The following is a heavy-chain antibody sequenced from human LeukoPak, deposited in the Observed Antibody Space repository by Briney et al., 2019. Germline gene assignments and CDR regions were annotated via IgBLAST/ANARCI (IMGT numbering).Heavy chain of an antibody. CDR1: GFTFSSYR. Sequence: GGSLTLSCAVSGFTFSSYRMSWVRQPPGKGLEWVSNINEDGSEIYYVDSVKGRFTISRDNANKTQYLQMNSLRDEDMAVYYCARVGTSRWYVWGQGTLVTVSS. J-gene: IGHJ4*02. D-gene: IGHD6-13*01. CDR3: ARVGTSRWYV. CDR2: INEDGSEI. V-gene: IGHV3-7*01.